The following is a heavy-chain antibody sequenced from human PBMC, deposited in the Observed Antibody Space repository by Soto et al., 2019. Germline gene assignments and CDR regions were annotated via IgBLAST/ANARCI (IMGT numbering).Heavy chain of an antibody. CDR1: GLTFSSYG. CDR2: IWYDGSNK. D-gene: IGHD2-15*01. V-gene: IGHV3-33*01. Sequence: PGGSLRLSCAASGLTFSSYGMHWVRQAPGKGLEWVAVIWYDGSNKYYADSVKGRFTISRDNSKNTLYLQMNSLRAEDTAVYYCARVYCSGGSCQSRDYYYYYMDVWGKGTTVTVSS. J-gene: IGHJ6*03. CDR3: ARVYCSGGSCQSRDYYYYYMDV.